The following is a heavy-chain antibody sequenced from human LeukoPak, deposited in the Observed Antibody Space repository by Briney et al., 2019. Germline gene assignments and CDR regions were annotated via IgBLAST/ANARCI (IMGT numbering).Heavy chain of an antibody. CDR3: ASRVVPAASYYYYYMEV. Sequence: GASVTVSYLASGYTFTSYDINWVRQATGQGLEWMGWMNPNSGNTGYAQKFQGRVTMTRNTSISTAYMELSSLRSEDTAVYYCASRVVPAASYYYYYMEVRGNGTTVTVSS. V-gene: IGHV1-8*01. J-gene: IGHJ6*03. D-gene: IGHD2-2*01. CDR2: MNPNSGNT. CDR1: GYTFTSYD.